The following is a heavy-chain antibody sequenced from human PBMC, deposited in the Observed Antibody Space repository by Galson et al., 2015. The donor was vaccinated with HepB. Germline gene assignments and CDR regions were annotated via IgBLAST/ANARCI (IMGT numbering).Heavy chain of an antibody. CDR1: GFTFGDYG. J-gene: IGHJ3*02. CDR3: ARAGIWTRFLGAFDI. CDR2: IRKKAYGGTT. Sequence: SLRLSCAASGFTFGDYGMSWFRQAPGKGLEWVGFIRKKAYGGTTEYAASVKGRFNISRDDSKSIAYLQMNSLKTEDTAVYYCARAGIWTRFLGAFDIWGQGTMVTVSS. V-gene: IGHV3-49*03. D-gene: IGHD3/OR15-3a*01.